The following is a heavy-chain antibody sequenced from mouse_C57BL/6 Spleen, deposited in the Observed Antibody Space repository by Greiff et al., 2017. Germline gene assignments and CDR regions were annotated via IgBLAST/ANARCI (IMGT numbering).Heavy chain of an antibody. J-gene: IGHJ3*01. CDR2: IRLKSDNYAT. V-gene: IGHV6-3*01. Sequence: EVKVEESGGGLVQPGGSMKLSCVASGFTFSNYWMNWVRQSPEKGLEWVAQIRLKSDNYATHYAESVKGRFTISRDDSKSSVYLQMNNLRAEDTGIYYCTGGVYDYDSYWGQGTLVTVSA. CDR3: TGGVYDYDSY. D-gene: IGHD2-4*01. CDR1: GFTFSNYW.